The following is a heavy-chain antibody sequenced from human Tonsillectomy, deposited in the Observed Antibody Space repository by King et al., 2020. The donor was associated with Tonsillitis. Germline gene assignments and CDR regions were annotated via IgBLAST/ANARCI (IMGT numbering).Heavy chain of an antibody. CDR1: GFTFSTSA. D-gene: IGHD3-22*01. J-gene: IGHJ4*02. V-gene: IGHV3-23*04. CDR2: ISGSGDSS. CDR3: ARNGYFYHSSGFYYIDYFDS. Sequence: VQLVESGGGLVQPGGSLRLSCAASGFTFSTSAMSWVRQAPGKGLEWVSAISGSGDSSYYADSVMGRFTISRDISKNTLYLQMNSLRADDTAVYYCARNGYFYHSSGFYYIDYFDSWGQGTLLTVSS.